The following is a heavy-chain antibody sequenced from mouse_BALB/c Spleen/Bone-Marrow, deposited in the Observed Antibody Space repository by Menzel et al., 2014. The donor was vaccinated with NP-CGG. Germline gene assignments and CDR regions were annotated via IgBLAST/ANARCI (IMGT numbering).Heavy chain of an antibody. CDR3: ARDGITTATYYYAMDY. D-gene: IGHD1-2*01. CDR1: GYSFTSYW. Sequence: VQLVESGPQLVRPGVSVKISCKASGYSFTSYWMHWVKQRPGQGLEWIGMIDPSDSETRLNQKFKDKATLTVDKSSSTAYMQLSSPTSEDSAVYYCARDGITTATYYYAMDYWGQGTSVTVSS. V-gene: IGHV1S126*01. J-gene: IGHJ4*01. CDR2: IDPSDSET.